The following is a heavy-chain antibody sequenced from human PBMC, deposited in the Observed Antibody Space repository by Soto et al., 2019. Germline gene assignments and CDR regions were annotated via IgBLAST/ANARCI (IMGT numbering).Heavy chain of an antibody. V-gene: IGHV3-13*01. CDR2: IGTAGDT. D-gene: IGHD6-6*01. J-gene: IGHJ6*02. CDR1: GFTFSSYG. CDR3: AREYSSSSGPTYYYYYGMDV. Sequence: PGGSLRLSCAASGFTFSSYGMHWVRQATGKGLEWVSAIGTAGDTYYPGSVKGRFTISRENAKNSLYLQMNSLRAEDTAVYYCAREYSSSSGPTYYYYYGMDVWGQGTTVTVSS.